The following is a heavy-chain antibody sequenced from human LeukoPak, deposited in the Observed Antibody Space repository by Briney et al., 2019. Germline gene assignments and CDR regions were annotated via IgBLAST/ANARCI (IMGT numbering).Heavy chain of an antibody. CDR2: ISGSGGST. CDR1: GFTFSSYA. D-gene: IGHD3-22*01. Sequence: PGGSLRLSCAASGFTFSSYAMSWVRQAPGKGLEWVSAISGSGGSTYYADSVKGRFTISRDNSKNTLYLQMNSLRAEDTAVYYCAKTDYYDSSGYYFNHNTFDYWGQGTLVTVSS. J-gene: IGHJ4*02. V-gene: IGHV3-23*01. CDR3: AKTDYYDSSGYYFNHNTFDY.